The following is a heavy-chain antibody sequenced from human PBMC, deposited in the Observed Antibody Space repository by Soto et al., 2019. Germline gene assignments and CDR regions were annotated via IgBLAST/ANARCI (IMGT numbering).Heavy chain of an antibody. CDR1: GYSFTSYW. D-gene: IGHD6-6*01. CDR2: IDPSDSYT. Sequence: PGESLKISCKGSGYSFTSYWISWVRQMPGKGLEWMGRIDPSDSYTNYSPSFQGHVTISADKSISTAYLQWSSLKASDTAMYYCATPAGDSSSSLYYHYGMDVWGQGTTVTFSS. CDR3: ATPAGDSSSSLYYHYGMDV. J-gene: IGHJ6*02. V-gene: IGHV5-10-1*01.